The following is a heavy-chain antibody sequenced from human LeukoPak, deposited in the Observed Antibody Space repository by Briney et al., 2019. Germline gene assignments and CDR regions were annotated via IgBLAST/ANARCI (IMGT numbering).Heavy chain of an antibody. CDR3: TTGTWIQLWLADY. D-gene: IGHD5-18*01. Sequence: GGSLRLSCAASGFTFSNACMSWVRQAPGKGLEWVGHIKTKTDGGTTDYAAPVKGRFTISRDDSKNTLYLQMNSLTTEDTALYYCTTGTWIQLWLADYWGQGTLVTVSS. J-gene: IGHJ4*02. CDR1: GFTFSNAC. V-gene: IGHV3-15*01. CDR2: IKTKTDGGTT.